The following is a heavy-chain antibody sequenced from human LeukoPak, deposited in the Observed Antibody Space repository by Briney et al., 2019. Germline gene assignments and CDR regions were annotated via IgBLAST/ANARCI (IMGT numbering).Heavy chain of an antibody. J-gene: IGHJ2*01. CDR3: ATVVAGTWYFDL. V-gene: IGHV1-24*01. D-gene: IGHD6-19*01. CDR2: FDPEDGET. CDR1: GYTLTELS. Sequence: ASVKVSCKVSGYTLTELSMHWVRQAPGKGLEWMGGFDPEDGETIYAQKFQGRVTMTEDTSTDTAYMELRSLRSEDTAVYYCATVVAGTWYFDLWGRGTLVTVSS.